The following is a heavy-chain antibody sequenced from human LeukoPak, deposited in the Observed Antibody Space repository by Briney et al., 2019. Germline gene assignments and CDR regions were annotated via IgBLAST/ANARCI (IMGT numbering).Heavy chain of an antibody. CDR3: ARGGTTWYRGYWFDP. D-gene: IGHD1-26*01. Sequence: ASVKVSCKASGYTFTPYAIHWVRQAPGQRLEWMGWINVCDGNTKYSKKLQGRALITRDTSASTAYMDLNSLRSEDTAVYYCARGGTTWYRGYWFDPWGQGTLVTVSS. V-gene: IGHV1-3*01. CDR1: GYTFTPYA. J-gene: IGHJ5*02. CDR2: INVCDGNT.